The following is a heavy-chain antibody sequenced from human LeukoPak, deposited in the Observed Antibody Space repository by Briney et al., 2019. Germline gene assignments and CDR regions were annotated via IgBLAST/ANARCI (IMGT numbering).Heavy chain of an antibody. CDR2: MNEDGSRK. CDR1: GFTFSDYW. CDR3: ARTVAGHPHDYFDS. D-gene: IGHD6-19*01. Sequence: GGSLRLSCAASGFTFSDYWMSGVRQAPGKGPERVAHMNEDGSRKYFVDSVRGRFSISRDNTENSLYLHMSSLRVEDTAVYYCARTVAGHPHDYFDSWGQGTLVTVSS. J-gene: IGHJ4*02. V-gene: IGHV3-7*01.